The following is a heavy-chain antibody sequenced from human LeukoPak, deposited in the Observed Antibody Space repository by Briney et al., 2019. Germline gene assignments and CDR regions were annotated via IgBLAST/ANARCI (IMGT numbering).Heavy chain of an antibody. CDR3: ATKGIAAAGDY. D-gene: IGHD6-13*01. J-gene: IGHJ4*02. CDR1: GGSISSSNW. V-gene: IGHV4-4*02. Sequence: SETLSLTCAVSGGSISSSNWWSWVRQPPGKGPEWIGEIYHSGSTNYNPSLKSRVTISVDKSKNQFSLKLSSVTAADTAVYYCATKGIAAAGDYWGQGTLVTVSS. CDR2: IYHSGST.